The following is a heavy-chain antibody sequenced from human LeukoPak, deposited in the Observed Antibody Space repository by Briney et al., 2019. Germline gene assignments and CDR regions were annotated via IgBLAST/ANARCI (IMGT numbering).Heavy chain of an antibody. Sequence: ASVKVSCKASGYTFTDYYMHWVRQAPGQGLEWMGWINPNSGGTNYAQKFQGRVTMTRDTSISTAYMELSRLRSDDTAVYYCARDVGVAARFFDYWGQGTLVTVSS. CDR1: GYTFTDYY. V-gene: IGHV1-2*02. J-gene: IGHJ4*02. CDR2: INPNSGGT. CDR3: ARDVGVAARFFDY. D-gene: IGHD6-6*01.